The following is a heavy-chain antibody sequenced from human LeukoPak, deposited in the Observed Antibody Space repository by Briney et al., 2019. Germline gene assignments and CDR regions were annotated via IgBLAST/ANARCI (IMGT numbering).Heavy chain of an antibody. Sequence: PSETLSLTCTVSGGSISSYYWSWIRQPPGKGLEWIVYIYYSGSTKYKPSLKSRVTISVDTSKNQFSLKLSSVTAADTAVYYCARGRFLDAFDIWGQGTMVTVSS. V-gene: IGHV4-59*01. D-gene: IGHD3-3*01. J-gene: IGHJ3*02. CDR2: IYYSGST. CDR1: GGSISSYY. CDR3: ARGRFLDAFDI.